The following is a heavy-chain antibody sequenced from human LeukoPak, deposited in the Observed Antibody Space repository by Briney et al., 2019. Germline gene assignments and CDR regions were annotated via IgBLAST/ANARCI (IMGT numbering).Heavy chain of an antibody. CDR1: GFTFSNAW. CDR3: TKFDYAAFEY. V-gene: IGHV3-15*01. J-gene: IGHJ4*02. Sequence: KTGGSLRLSCAASGFTFSNAWMSWVRQAPGKGLEWVGRVKSKTNGGTIDYAAPVKGRFTISRDDSKNTLYLQMNSLKTEDTALYYCTKFDYAAFEYWGQGALVTVSS. CDR2: VKSKTNGGTI. D-gene: IGHD4-17*01.